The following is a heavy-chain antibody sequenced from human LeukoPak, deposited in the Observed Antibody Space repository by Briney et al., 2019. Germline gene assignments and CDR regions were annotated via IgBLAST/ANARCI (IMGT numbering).Heavy chain of an antibody. CDR1: GVTFSSYA. CDR2: ISGSSGIR. D-gene: IGHD3-16*02. V-gene: IGHV3-23*01. J-gene: IGHJ4*02. Sequence: GGSLRDSCAAPGVTFSSYAVSCVRQAPGEGLEWFSAISGSSGIRYYADSVTGRFTISRDNSTNTLYLQMNSLRDEDTAVYYCGGSGEFLGELSLWYTKLDYWGQGTLVTVSS. CDR3: GGSGEFLGELSLWYTKLDY.